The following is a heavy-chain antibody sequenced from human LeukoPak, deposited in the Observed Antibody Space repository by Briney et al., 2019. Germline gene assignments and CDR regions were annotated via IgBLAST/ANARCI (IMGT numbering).Heavy chain of an antibody. V-gene: IGHV3-30-3*01. D-gene: IGHD1-1*01. CDR1: GFTFSGSA. CDR2: ISYDGSNK. Sequence: GGSLRLSCAASGFTFSGSAMHWVRQAPGKGLEWVAVISYDGSNKYYADSVKGRFTISRDNSKNTLYLQMNSLRAEDTAVFYCARGRTGAYDAFDIWGQGTMVIVSS. J-gene: IGHJ3*02. CDR3: ARGRTGAYDAFDI.